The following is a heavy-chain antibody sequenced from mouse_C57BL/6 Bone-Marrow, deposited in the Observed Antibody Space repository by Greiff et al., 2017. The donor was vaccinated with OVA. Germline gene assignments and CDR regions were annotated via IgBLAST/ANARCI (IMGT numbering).Heavy chain of an antibody. D-gene: IGHD1-1*01. CDR2: IPPNSGST. CDR3: ARELLRSYYFDY. J-gene: IGHJ2*01. V-gene: IGHV1-64*01. Sequence: VQLQQPGAELVKPGASVKLSCKASGYTFTSYWMHWVKQRPGQGLEWIGMIPPNSGSTNYNEKFKSKATLTVDKSSSTAYMQLSSLTSEDSAVYYCARELLRSYYFDYWGQGTTLTVSS. CDR1: GYTFTSYW.